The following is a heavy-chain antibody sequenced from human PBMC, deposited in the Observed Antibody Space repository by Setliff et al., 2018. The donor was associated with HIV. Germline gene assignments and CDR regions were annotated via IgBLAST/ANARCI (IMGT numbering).Heavy chain of an antibody. V-gene: IGHV4-31*03. J-gene: IGHJ3*02. CDR1: GGSISSGGYY. CDR2: INHNELT. Sequence: SETLSLTCTVSGGSISSGGYYWSWIRQHPGKGLEWIGYINHNELTYYNPSLKSRIIMSVDTSKKQLSLKLSPVTAVDTAVYFCARISNGFEPNAFDTWGLGTMVTVSS. D-gene: IGHD3-22*01. CDR3: ARISNGFEPNAFDT.